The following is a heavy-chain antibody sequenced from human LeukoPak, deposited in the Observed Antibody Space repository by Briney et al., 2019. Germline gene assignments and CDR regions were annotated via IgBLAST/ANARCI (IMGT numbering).Heavy chain of an antibody. CDR1: GYTFTSYG. CDR2: ISAYNGNT. V-gene: IGHV1-18*01. CDR3: ARLYYYSSGSYYPLTLYYFDY. J-gene: IGHJ4*02. Sequence: ASVKVSCKASGYTFTSYGISWVRQAPGQGLEWMGWISAYNGNTNYAQKLQGRVTMTTDTSTSTAYMELRSLRSDDTAVYYCARLYYYSSGSYYPLTLYYFDYWGQGTLVTVSS. D-gene: IGHD3-10*01.